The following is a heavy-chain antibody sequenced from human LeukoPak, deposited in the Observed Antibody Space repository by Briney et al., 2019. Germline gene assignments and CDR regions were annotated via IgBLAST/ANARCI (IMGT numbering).Heavy chain of an antibody. D-gene: IGHD4-17*01. CDR1: GSTFSSYS. V-gene: IGHV3-21*01. J-gene: IGHJ4*02. Sequence: PGGSLRLSCAASGSTFSSYSMNWVRQAPGKWQEWVSSISSSNIYYADSVKGRFTISRDNAKNSLYLQMNSLRAEDTAVYYCAREGHGDFSFDYWGQGTLVTVSS. CDR3: AREGHGDFSFDY. CDR2: ISSSNI.